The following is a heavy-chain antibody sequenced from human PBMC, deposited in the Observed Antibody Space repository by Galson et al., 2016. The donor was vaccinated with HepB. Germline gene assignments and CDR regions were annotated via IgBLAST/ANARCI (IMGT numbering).Heavy chain of an antibody. CDR2: ISGNSAYI. D-gene: IGHD3-9*01. Sequence: SLRLSCAASGFIFSSYHMNWVRQAPGKGLEWVSSISGNSAYIFYADSVRGRFTVSKDYSANTLYVQMDNLRAEDTATYYCAKIYPAYYFENTGGAFDIWGQGTMVTVSS. CDR1: GFIFSSYH. V-gene: IGHV3-21*04. J-gene: IGHJ3*02. CDR3: AKIYPAYYFENTGGAFDI.